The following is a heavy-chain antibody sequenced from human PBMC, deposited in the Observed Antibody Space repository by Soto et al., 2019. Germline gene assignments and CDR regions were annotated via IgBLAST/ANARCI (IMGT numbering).Heavy chain of an antibody. V-gene: IGHV4-31*03. CDR3: ARGIRGVRWWFDP. J-gene: IGHJ5*02. Sequence: QVQLQESGPGLVKPSQTLSLTCTVSGGSISSGGYYWSWIRQHPGKGLEWIGYIYYSGSTYYNPSRRSRVTISVDTSKNQFSLKLSSVTAADTAVYYCARGIRGVRWWFDPWGQGTLVTVSS. CDR1: GGSISSGGYY. D-gene: IGHD3-10*01. CDR2: IYYSGST.